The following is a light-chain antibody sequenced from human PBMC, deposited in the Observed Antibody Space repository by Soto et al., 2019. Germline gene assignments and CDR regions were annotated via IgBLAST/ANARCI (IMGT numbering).Light chain of an antibody. Sequence: DIQMTQSPSSLSASVGDRVTIICRASQNIRNYLNWYQQRPGKAPNLLIYAASSLQSGVPSRFRGSGSGTHFRLNISNPQPEDFATYYWQQSFSFSIYTFGQGTNLEIK. J-gene: IGKJ2*01. V-gene: IGKV1-39*01. CDR1: QNIRNY. CDR2: AAS. CDR3: QQSFSFSIYT.